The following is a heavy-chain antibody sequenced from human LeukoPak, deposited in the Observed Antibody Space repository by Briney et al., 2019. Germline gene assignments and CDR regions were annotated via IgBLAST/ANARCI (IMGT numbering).Heavy chain of an antibody. Sequence: GGSLRLSCAASGFTFSKFWMNWVRHTPGKGLEWVASIKQDGTEKYYADSVKGRFTISRDNGKNSLYLQMSSLRAEDTAIYYCVTQSYYYDSSGYYTTWGQGTLVTVPS. CDR3: VTQSYYYDSSGYYTT. J-gene: IGHJ4*02. D-gene: IGHD3-22*01. CDR2: IKQDGTEK. CDR1: GFTFSKFW. V-gene: IGHV3-7*01.